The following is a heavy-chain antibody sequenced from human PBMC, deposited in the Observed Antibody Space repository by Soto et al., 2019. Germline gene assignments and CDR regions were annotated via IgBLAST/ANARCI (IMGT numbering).Heavy chain of an antibody. CDR3: AIDDYSSAAVPSYYYYGMDV. J-gene: IGHJ6*02. CDR1: GYTFTSYA. CDR2: TNAGNGNT. V-gene: IGHV1-3*01. Sequence: ASVKVSCKASGYTFTSYAMHWVRQAPGQRLEWMGWTNAGNGNTKYSQKFQGRVTITRDTSASTAYMELSSLRSEDTAVYYCAIDDYSSAAVPSYYYYGMDVWGQGTTVTVSS. D-gene: IGHD6-25*01.